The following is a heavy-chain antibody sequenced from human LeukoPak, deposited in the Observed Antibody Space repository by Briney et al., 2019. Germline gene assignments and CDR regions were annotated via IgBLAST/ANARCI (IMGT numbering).Heavy chain of an antibody. CDR3: ARLGYCSSTSCYTSPDY. D-gene: IGHD2-2*02. J-gene: IGHJ4*02. Sequence: SETLSLTCTVSGGSFSGSNHYWGWIRQPPGKGLEWIASIYYSGSTYYNPSLKSRVTISVDTSKNQFSLKLSSVTAADTAVYYCARLGYCSSTSCYTSPDYWGQGTLVTVSS. V-gene: IGHV4-39*01. CDR1: GGSFSGSNHY. CDR2: IYYSGST.